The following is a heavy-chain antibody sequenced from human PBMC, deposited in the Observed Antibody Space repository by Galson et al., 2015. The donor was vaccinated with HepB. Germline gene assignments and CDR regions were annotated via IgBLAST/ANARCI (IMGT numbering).Heavy chain of an antibody. CDR2: VSGHGTTT. J-gene: IGHJ4*02. CDR3: VRDIGSTNYYFDY. D-gene: IGHD2-2*01. CDR1: GFTYSSYA. Sequence: SLRLACAASGFTYSSYAMSWVRQAPGKGLEWVAAVSGHGTTTYYADSVKGRFTISRDSSKNTLYLQMNSLRAEDTAVYYCVRDIGSTNYYFDYWGLGTLVTVSS. V-gene: IGHV3-23*01.